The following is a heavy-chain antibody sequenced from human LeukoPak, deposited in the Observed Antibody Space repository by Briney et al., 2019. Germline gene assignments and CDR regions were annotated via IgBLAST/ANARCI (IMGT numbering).Heavy chain of an antibody. Sequence: GESLKISCKGSGYSFTSYWIGWVRQMPGEGLEWMGIIYPGDSDTRYSPSFQGQVTISADKSISTAYLQWSSLKASDTAMYYCARRSAMVDSYYYYMDVWGKGTTVTVSS. J-gene: IGHJ6*03. D-gene: IGHD5-18*01. V-gene: IGHV5-51*01. CDR3: ARRSAMVDSYYYYMDV. CDR2: IYPGDSDT. CDR1: GYSFTSYW.